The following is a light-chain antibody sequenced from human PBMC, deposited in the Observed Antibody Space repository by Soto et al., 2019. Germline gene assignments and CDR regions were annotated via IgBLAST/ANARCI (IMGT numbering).Light chain of an antibody. CDR2: DVS. J-gene: IGLJ1*01. Sequence: QSALTQPASVSGSPGPSITISCTGTSSDVGVYKYVSWYQQHPGKAPKLMIYDVSNRPSGVSNRFSGSKSGNTASLTISGLQAEDEADYCCSSYTSSSPLVFGTGTKLTFL. CDR1: SSDVGVYKY. V-gene: IGLV2-14*01. CDR3: SSYTSSSPLV.